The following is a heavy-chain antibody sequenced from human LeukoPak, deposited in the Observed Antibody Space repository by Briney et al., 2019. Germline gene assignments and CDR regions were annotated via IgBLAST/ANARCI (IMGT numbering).Heavy chain of an antibody. V-gene: IGHV4-59*01. CDR2: VYYSGST. CDR3: ARVVYSGYDLRGAMDV. Sequence: PSETLSLTCTVSGGSISTYYWSWIRQPPGKGLEWIGYVYYSGSTSYNPSLKSRVTISVDTFKKQFSLKLSSVTAAGTAVYYCARVVYSGYDLRGAMDVWGKGTTVTVSS. D-gene: IGHD5-12*01. J-gene: IGHJ6*03. CDR1: GGSISTYY.